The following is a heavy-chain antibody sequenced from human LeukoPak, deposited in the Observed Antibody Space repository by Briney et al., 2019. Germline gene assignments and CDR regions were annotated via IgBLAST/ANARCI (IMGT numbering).Heavy chain of an antibody. CDR2: ISAGNGNT. V-gene: IGHV1-3*01. J-gene: IGHJ6*02. D-gene: IGHD6-13*01. CDR1: GYTFTSYA. Sequence: ASVKVSCKASGYTFTSYAMHWVRQAPGQRLEWMGWISAGNGNTKYSQKFQGRVTITRDTSASTAYMELSSLRSEDTAVYYCAGRTYYSSSWDDYYYYGMDLWGQGTTVTVSS. CDR3: AGRTYYSSSWDDYYYYGMDL.